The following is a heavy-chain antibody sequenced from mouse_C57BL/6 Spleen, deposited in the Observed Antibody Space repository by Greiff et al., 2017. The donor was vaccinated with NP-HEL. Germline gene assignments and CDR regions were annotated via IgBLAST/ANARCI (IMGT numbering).Heavy chain of an antibody. CDR3: ARDSILWYFDV. D-gene: IGHD2-10*02. Sequence: QVQLQQPGAELVRPGSSVKLSCKASGYTFTSYWMHWVKQRPIQGLEWIGNIDPSDSETHYNQKFKDKATLTVDKSSSTAYMQLSSLTSEDSAVYYCARDSILWYFDVWGTGTTVTVSS. CDR2: IDPSDSET. V-gene: IGHV1-52*01. CDR1: GYTFTSYW. J-gene: IGHJ1*03.